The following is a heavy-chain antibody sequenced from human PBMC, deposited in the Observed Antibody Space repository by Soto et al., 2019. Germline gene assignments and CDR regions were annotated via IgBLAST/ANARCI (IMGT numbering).Heavy chain of an antibody. CDR2: IYYSGST. Sequence: SDTRSLTCTVSGVSISSGGYFWSWIRQHPRQGLEWIGYIYYSGSTYYNPSLKSRVSISVETSKIQFSLKLSSVTAAATAVYFCARDGGYCSSTSFYGLDYYYGMDVWGQGHTVTVSS. J-gene: IGHJ6*01. V-gene: IGHV4-31*03. CDR1: GVSISSGGYF. D-gene: IGHD2-2*01. CDR3: ARDGGYCSSTSFYGLDYYYGMDV.